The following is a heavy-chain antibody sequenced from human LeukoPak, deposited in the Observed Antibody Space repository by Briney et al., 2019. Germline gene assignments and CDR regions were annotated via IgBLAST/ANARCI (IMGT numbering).Heavy chain of an antibody. CDR1: GFTLTSSA. D-gene: IGHD1-7*01. J-gene: IGHJ4*02. Sequence: GTSVKVSCKASGFTLTSSAMQWVRQARGQRLEWIGWIVVGSGNTNYAQKFQERVTITRDMSTSTAYMELSSLRSEDTAVYYCAADRGRGGGLELDYWGQGTLVTVSS. CDR3: AADRGRGGGLELDY. V-gene: IGHV1-58*02. CDR2: IVVGSGNT.